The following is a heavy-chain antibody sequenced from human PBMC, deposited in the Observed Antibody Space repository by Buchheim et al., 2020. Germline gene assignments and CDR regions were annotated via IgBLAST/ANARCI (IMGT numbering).Heavy chain of an antibody. V-gene: IGHV3-48*03. J-gene: IGHJ5*01. CDR1: MSTFSNSE. D-gene: IGHD3-22*01. CDR3: AKSSGWFDS. Sequence: QLVESGGALVQPGGSLRLSCVASMSTFSNSEMNWVCQTPGKGLEWIAYISSAGSKKDYADSVKGRFTISRDNAKSSLFLEMKSLGAEDTAIYYCAKSSGWFDSWGQGTL. CDR2: ISSAGSKK.